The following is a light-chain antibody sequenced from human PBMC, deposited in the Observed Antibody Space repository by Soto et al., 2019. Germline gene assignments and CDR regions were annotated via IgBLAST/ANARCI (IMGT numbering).Light chain of an antibody. CDR1: SSDVGGYNY. J-gene: IGLJ2*01. CDR2: EVS. V-gene: IGLV2-14*01. Sequence: QSVLTQPASVSGSPGQSITISCTGTSSDVGGYNYVSWYQQHPGKAPKLMIYEVSNRPSGVSNRFSGSKSGNTASLTISGLQAEDEAEYYCAAWHDSLNGVLFGGGTKLTVL. CDR3: AAWHDSLNGVL.